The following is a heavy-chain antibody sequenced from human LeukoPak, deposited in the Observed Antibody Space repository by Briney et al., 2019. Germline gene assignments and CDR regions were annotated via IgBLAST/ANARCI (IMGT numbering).Heavy chain of an antibody. CDR3: ASQTYYYDSSGYGGLDY. J-gene: IGHJ4*02. CDR1: GGSISSSSYH. D-gene: IGHD3-22*01. Sequence: SETLSLTCTVSGGSISSSSYHWGWIRQPPGKGLEWIGSIYYSGSTYYNPSLKSRVTISVDTSKNQFSLKLSSVTAADTAVYYCASQTYYYDSSGYGGLDYWGQGTLVTVSS. V-gene: IGHV4-39*01. CDR2: IYYSGST.